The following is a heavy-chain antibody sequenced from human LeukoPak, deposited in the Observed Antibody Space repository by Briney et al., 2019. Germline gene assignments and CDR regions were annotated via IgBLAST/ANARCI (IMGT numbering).Heavy chain of an antibody. CDR2: INPNSGGT. CDR1: GYTFTGYY. D-gene: IGHD3-9*01. CDR3: ARGHYDILTGYFY. V-gene: IGHV1-2*02. Sequence: GASVKVSCKASGYTFTGYYMHWVRQAPGQGLEWMGWINPNSGGTSYAQKFQGRVTMTRDTSISTAYMELSRLRSDDTAVYYCARGHYDILTGYFYWGQGTLVTVSS. J-gene: IGHJ4*02.